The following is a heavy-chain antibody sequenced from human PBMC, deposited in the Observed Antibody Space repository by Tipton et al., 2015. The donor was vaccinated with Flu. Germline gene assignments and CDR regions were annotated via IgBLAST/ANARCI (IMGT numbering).Heavy chain of an antibody. CDR3: VNISCADECYSFVPTRSDY. Sequence: TLSLTCTVSGYSISSGYYWGWIRQPPGKGLEWIGGMYQDGSAYYNPSLKSRVAISLEKSRNQFSLRLTSVTAADTAVYYCVNISCADECYSFVPTRSDYWGQGTLVTVSS. V-gene: IGHV4-38-2*02. CDR2: MYQDGSA. J-gene: IGHJ4*02. CDR1: GYSISSGYY. D-gene: IGHD2-21*01.